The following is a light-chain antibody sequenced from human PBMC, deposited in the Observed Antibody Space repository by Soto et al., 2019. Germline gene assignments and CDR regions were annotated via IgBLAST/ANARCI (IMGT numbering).Light chain of an antibody. CDR1: SSDVGGYEY. V-gene: IGLV2-14*01. Sequence: QSALTQPASVSGSPGQSTTFSCTGTSSDVGGYEYVSWYQQHPGRAPKLMIYEVTNRPSGVSNRFSGSKSGNTASLTISGLQAEDEADYYCCSYTSSYTYVFGTGTKLTVL. J-gene: IGLJ1*01. CDR2: EVT. CDR3: CSYTSSYTYV.